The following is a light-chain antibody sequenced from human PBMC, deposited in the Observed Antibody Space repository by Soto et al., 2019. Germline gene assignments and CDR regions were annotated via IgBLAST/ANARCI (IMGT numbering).Light chain of an antibody. V-gene: IGLV2-23*02. CDR2: AVN. Sequence: QSVLTQPASVSGSPGQSITISCTGTSSDVGSYNLVSWYKQQTGKATKLTLYAVNKRPSAVSNRFSGSKSGNPASLTISGLPAEAEADYYCCSYAGSDNFEVFGGGTKDTVL. CDR3: CSYAGSDNFEV. CDR1: SSDVGSYNL. J-gene: IGLJ3*02.